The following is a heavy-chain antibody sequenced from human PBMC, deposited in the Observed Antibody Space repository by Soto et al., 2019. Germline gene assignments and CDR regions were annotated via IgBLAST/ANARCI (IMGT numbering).Heavy chain of an antibody. V-gene: IGHV4-4*02. CDR1: SGSISSSNW. CDR3: ARVGDYDYIWGSSRRRGYFDL. CDR2: IYHSGST. Sequence: QVQLQESGPGLVKPSGTLSLTCAVSSGSISSSNWWSWVRQPPGKGLEWIGEIYHSGSTNYNPSLRSRVTISVDKSKHQFPLKVCSVTAADTAVYYCARVGDYDYIWGSSRRRGYFDLWGRGTLVTVSS. J-gene: IGHJ2*01. D-gene: IGHD3-16*02.